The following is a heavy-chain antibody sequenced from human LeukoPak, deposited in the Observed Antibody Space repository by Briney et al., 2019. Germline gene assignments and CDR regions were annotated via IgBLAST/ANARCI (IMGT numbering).Heavy chain of an antibody. Sequence: GGSLRLSCAASGFTFSSYSMNWVRQAPGKGLEWVSYISSSSSTTYYADSVKGRFTISRDNSKNTLYLQMNSLRAEDTAVYYCARDGIDYYDSSGYPPPPYWGQGTLVTVSS. CDR1: GFTFSSYS. CDR2: ISSSSSTT. V-gene: IGHV3-48*01. D-gene: IGHD3-22*01. CDR3: ARDGIDYYDSSGYPPPPY. J-gene: IGHJ4*02.